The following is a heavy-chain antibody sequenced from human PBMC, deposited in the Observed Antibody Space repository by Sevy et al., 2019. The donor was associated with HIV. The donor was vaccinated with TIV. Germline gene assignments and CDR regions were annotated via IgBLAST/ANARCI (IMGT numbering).Heavy chain of an antibody. CDR2: INPNSGGT. D-gene: IGHD3-22*01. V-gene: IGHV1-2*02. CDR1: GYTFTGYY. CDR3: AGMGDYYDSSGYYPLKF. Sequence: ASVKVSCKASGYTFTGYYVHWVRQAPGQGLEWMGWINPNSGGTYFAKKFQDSVTMTTDTSVNTAYMELGSLGFDETAVYYCAGMGDYYDSSGYYPLKFWGQGTLVTVSS. J-gene: IGHJ4*02.